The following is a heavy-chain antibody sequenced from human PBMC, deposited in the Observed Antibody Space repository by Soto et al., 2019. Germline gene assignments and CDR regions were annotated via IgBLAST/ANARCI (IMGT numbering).Heavy chain of an antibody. CDR3: ARVPGHKNSRGDF. Sequence: QVRLMQSGPEVRRPGASVTVSCKASGYTFTHYFIHWVRRAPGQGLEWMGYINPKSGDTHYSQTFRGRVSMTRAPSTDTANMGLSSLKSDDTAVYFCARVPGHKNSRGDFWGQGTPITVSS. D-gene: IGHD1-7*01. CDR1: GYTFTHYF. CDR2: INPKSGDT. J-gene: IGHJ4*02. V-gene: IGHV1-2*02.